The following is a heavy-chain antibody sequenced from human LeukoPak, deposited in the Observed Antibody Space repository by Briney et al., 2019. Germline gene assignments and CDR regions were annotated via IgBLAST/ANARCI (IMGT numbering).Heavy chain of an antibody. D-gene: IGHD5-18*01. J-gene: IGHJ6*03. CDR1: GGSISSYY. Sequence: SETLSLTCTVFGGSISSYYWGWIRQPPGKGLEWIGYIHYSGSTNYNPSLKSRVTISVDTSKNQFSLKLSSVTAADTAVYYCARGGSYGYYYYYYMDVWGKGTTVTISS. CDR3: ARGGSYGYYYYYYMDV. V-gene: IGHV4-59*01. CDR2: IHYSGST.